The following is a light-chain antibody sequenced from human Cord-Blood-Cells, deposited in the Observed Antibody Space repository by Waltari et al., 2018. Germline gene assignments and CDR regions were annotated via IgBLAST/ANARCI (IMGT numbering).Light chain of an antibody. J-gene: IGLJ3*02. Sequence: SYELTQPPPASVSPGQTATTTCSGDALPNKYPYSYPRKSGQAPVLVSYEDSKRPAGIPERFAGSSSGTRATVTISGAQVEDEADFYCYSTDSSGNHRVFGGETKLSVL. CDR1: ALPNKY. CDR2: EDS. V-gene: IGLV3-10*01. CDR3: YSTDSSGNHRV.